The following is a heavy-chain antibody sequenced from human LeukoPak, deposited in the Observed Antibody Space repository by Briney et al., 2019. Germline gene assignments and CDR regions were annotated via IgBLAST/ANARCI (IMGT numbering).Heavy chain of an antibody. CDR3: ARLGPKYCTNGVCYISYFDY. V-gene: IGHV5-51*01. J-gene: IGHJ4*02. CDR1: GYSFTSYW. Sequence: GESLKISCKGSGYSFTSYWIGWVRQLPGKGLEWMGIIYPGDSDTRYSPSFQGQVTISADKSISTAYLQWSSLKASDTAMYYCARLGPKYCTNGVCYISYFDYWGQGTLVTVSS. D-gene: IGHD2-8*01. CDR2: IYPGDSDT.